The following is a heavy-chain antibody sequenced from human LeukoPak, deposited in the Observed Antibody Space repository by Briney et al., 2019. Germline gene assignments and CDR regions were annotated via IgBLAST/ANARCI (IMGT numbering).Heavy chain of an antibody. J-gene: IGHJ6*03. D-gene: IGHD6-13*01. CDR1: GFTSSDYY. CDR2: ISNSGSAI. CDR3: ARDSSSWYGDYYYMDV. Sequence: GGSLRLSCAASGFTSSDYYMSWIRQAPGKGLEWVSYISNSGSAIYYADSVKGRFTISRDNAKNSLYLRMNGLRAEDTAVYYCARDSSSWYGDYYYMDVWGKGTTVTVSS. V-gene: IGHV3-11*04.